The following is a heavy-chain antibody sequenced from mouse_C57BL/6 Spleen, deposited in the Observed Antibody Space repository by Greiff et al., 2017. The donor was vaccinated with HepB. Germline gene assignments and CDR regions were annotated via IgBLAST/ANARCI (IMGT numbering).Heavy chain of an antibody. V-gene: IGHV1-72*01. CDR2: IDPNSGGT. CDR1: GYTFTSYW. D-gene: IGHD1-1*01. J-gene: IGHJ4*01. Sequence: QVQLQQPGAELVKPGASVKLSCKASGYTFTSYWMHWVKQRPGRGLEWIGRIDPNSGGTKYNEKFKSKATLTVDKPSSTAYMQLSSLTSEDSAVYYCAKERFFITTVVRGNAMDYWGQGTSVTVSS. CDR3: AKERFFITTVVRGNAMDY.